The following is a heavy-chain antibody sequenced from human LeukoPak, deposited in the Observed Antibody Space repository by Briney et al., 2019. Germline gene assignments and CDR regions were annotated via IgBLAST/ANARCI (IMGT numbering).Heavy chain of an antibody. CDR3: AKGLEGALFDY. Sequence: PGRSLRLSCAASGFTFDDYAMHWVRQAPGKGLEGVSGISWNSGSIGYADSVKGRFTISRDNAKNSLYLQMNSLRAEDTALYYCAKGLEGALFDYWGQGTLVTVSS. J-gene: IGHJ4*02. V-gene: IGHV3-9*01. CDR2: ISWNSGSI. D-gene: IGHD3-3*01. CDR1: GFTFDDYA.